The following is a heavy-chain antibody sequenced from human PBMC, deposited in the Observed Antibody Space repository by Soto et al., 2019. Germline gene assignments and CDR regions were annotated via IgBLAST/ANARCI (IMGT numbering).Heavy chain of an antibody. D-gene: IGHD5-12*01. CDR3: AGGPEYSGYDQGDY. CDR2: IIPILGIA. CDR1: GGTFSSYT. J-gene: IGHJ4*02. Sequence: ASVKVSCKASGGTFSSYTISWVRQAPGQGLEWMGRIIPILGIANYEQKFQGRVTITADKSTSTAYMELSSLRSEDTAVYYCAGGPEYSGYDQGDYWGQGTLVTVSS. V-gene: IGHV1-69*02.